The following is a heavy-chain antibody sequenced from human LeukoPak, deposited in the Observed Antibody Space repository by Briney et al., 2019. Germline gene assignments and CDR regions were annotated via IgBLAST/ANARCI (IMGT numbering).Heavy chain of an antibody. J-gene: IGHJ4*02. CDR1: GGSFSGYY. D-gene: IGHD3-22*01. CDR2: INHSGST. V-gene: IGHV4-34*01. Sequence: SETLSLTCAVYGGSFSGYYWSWIRQPPGKGLEWIGEINHSGSTNYNPSLKNRVTISVDTSKNQFSLKLSSVTAADTAVYYCARGHHYYDSSGYQGYYFDYWGQGTLVTVSS. CDR3: ARGHHYYDSSGYQGYYFDY.